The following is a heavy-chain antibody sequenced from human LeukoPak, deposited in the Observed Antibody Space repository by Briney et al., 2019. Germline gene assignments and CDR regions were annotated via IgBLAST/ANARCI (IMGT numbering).Heavy chain of an antibody. CDR3: ARGTYYDYVWGSYRSLSFGY. Sequence: ASVKVSCKASGYTFTSYGISWVRQAPGQGLEWTGWISAYNGNTNYAQKLQGRVTMTTDTSTSTAYMELRSLRSDDTAVYYCARGTYYDYVWGSYRSLSFGYWGQGTLVTVSS. CDR1: GYTFTSYG. J-gene: IGHJ4*02. D-gene: IGHD3-16*02. CDR2: ISAYNGNT. V-gene: IGHV1-18*01.